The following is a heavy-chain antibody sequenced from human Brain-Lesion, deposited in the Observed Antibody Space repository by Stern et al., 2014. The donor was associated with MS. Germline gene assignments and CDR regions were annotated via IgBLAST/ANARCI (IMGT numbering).Heavy chain of an antibody. Sequence: VQLEESGGGLVQPGGSLTISCTAAGFTFGNYWMTWVRQAPGKGLEWVANIQEDGTEKNYVDSVKGRFTISRDNARNSLYLQMNSLRVEDTALYYCARVYNTIYGIVTQRGSGMDVWGQGTTVIVSS. CDR1: GFTFGNYW. D-gene: IGHD3-3*01. CDR3: ARVYNTIYGIVTQRGSGMDV. CDR2: IQEDGTEK. J-gene: IGHJ6*02. V-gene: IGHV3-7*01.